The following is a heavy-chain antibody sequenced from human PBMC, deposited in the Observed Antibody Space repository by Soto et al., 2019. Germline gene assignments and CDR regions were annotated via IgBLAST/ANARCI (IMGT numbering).Heavy chain of an antibody. CDR1: GGTFSSYS. D-gene: IGHD2-15*01. CDR2: IVPMVGIT. V-gene: IGHV1-69*02. Sequence: QVQLVQSGAEVKKPGSSVKVSCKASGGTFSSYSITWVRQAPGQGLEWMGRIVPMVGITNYAQKFQDRVTITADRSTSTADMELTSPESAATVVYYCAKYGVVTDFYYLDVWGRGTTVTGSS. CDR3: AKYGVVTDFYYLDV. J-gene: IGHJ6*03.